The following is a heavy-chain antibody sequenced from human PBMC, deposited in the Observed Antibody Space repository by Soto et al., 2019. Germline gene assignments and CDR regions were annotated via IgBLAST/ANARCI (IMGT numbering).Heavy chain of an antibody. D-gene: IGHD2-2*01. CDR2: VYYSGSA. J-gene: IGHJ5*01. V-gene: IGHV4-30-4*01. CDR3: ARDEYQLLSSVSWFDS. Sequence: PSETLSLTCTVSGGSISSGDYYWNWIRQPPGKDLEWIGYVYYSGSAYYNPSLKSRVTISVDTSKDQFSLKLISVTAADTAVYYCARDEYQLLSSVSWFDSWGQGTLVTVSS. CDR1: GGSISSGDYY.